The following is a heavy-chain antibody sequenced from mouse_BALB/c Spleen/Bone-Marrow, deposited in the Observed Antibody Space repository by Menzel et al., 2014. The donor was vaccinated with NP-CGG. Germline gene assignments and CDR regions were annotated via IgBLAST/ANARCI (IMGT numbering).Heavy chain of an antibody. CDR1: GFNIKDTY. Sequence: EVKLVESGAELVKPGASVKLTCTGSGFNIKDTYMHWVKQRPEQGLEWIGRIDAANGNSKYDPKFQGKATITADTSSNTGYLQLSSLTSEDSAVYYCARGGYYGTSLLPYWGQGTLVTVSA. CDR2: IDAANGNS. D-gene: IGHD1-1*01. CDR3: ARGGYYGTSLLPY. J-gene: IGHJ3*01. V-gene: IGHV14-3*02.